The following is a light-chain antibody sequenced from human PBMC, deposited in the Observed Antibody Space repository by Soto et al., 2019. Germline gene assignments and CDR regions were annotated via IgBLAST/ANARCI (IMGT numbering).Light chain of an antibody. CDR2: ATS. CDR3: QQYSTYTPRT. J-gene: IGKJ1*01. V-gene: IGKV1-16*01. CDR1: QGISNY. Sequence: DIQMTQSPSSLSASVGDRVTITCRASQGISNYLAWYQQEPGKAHKLLIYATSTLQSVVPSRFSGSGSGTEFTLTISSLQPDDFASYYCQQYSTYTPRTFGQGTKVDI.